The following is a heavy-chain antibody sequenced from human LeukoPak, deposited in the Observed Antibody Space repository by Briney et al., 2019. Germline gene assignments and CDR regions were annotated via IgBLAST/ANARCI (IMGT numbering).Heavy chain of an antibody. Sequence: GASVKASCKASGYTFTGYYMHWVRQAPGQGLEWMGWINPNSGGTNYAQKFQGRVTMTRDTSISTAYMELSRLRSDDTAVYYCARAQKIQLWLRGAFDYWGQGTLVTVSS. J-gene: IGHJ4*02. CDR3: ARAQKIQLWLRGAFDY. D-gene: IGHD5-18*01. V-gene: IGHV1-2*02. CDR2: INPNSGGT. CDR1: GYTFTGYY.